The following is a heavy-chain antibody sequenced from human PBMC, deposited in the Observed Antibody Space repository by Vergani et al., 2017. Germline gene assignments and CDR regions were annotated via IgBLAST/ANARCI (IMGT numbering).Heavy chain of an antibody. CDR3: ARMGTYWDHYYMDV. Sequence: EVHLVQSGAEVKKPGESLKISCGGSGYIFSNYWIAWVRQMRGKGLEWMGIIYPGDSKTKYNPSFQGQVTVSADKSISTAYLQWNTLQAPDTAIYYCARMGTYWDHYYMDVWGKGTTVTVSS. CDR1: GYIFSNYW. V-gene: IGHV5-51*03. J-gene: IGHJ6*03. D-gene: IGHD2-21*01. CDR2: IYPGDSKT.